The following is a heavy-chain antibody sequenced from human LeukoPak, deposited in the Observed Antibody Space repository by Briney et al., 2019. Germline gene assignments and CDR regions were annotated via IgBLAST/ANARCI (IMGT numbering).Heavy chain of an antibody. J-gene: IGHJ4*02. V-gene: IGHV4-4*08. CDR1: GGSISSYY. D-gene: IGHD3-22*01. CDR2: IYTTGLT. CDR3: ARGYYYDSSGYYYDYPDY. Sequence: SETLSLTCTVSGGSISSYYWSWIRQPPGKGLEWIGYIYTTGLTNYSPSLRSRVTISVDTSKNQFSLKLSSVTAADTAVYYCARGYYYDSSGYYYDYPDYWGQGTLVTVSS.